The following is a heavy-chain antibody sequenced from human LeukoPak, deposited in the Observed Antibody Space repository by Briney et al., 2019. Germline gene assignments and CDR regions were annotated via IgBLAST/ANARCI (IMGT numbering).Heavy chain of an antibody. CDR2: ISAYNGNT. Sequence: GASVKVSCKASGYTFTSYGISWVRQAPGRGLEWMGWISAYNGNTNYAQKLQGRVTMTTDTSTSTAYMELRSLRSDDTAVYYCARDRAKRGAPADYYGSGSSSDYWGQGTLVTVSS. CDR1: GYTFTSYG. J-gene: IGHJ4*02. D-gene: IGHD3-10*01. CDR3: ARDRAKRGAPADYYGSGSSSDY. V-gene: IGHV1-18*01.